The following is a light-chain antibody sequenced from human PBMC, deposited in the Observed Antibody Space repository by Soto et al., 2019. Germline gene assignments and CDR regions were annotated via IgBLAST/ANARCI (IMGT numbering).Light chain of an antibody. Sequence: DIQMTQSPSTLSASVGDRVTITCRASQSISSWLAWYQQKPGKAPKLLIHQASSLESGVPSRFSGSGSGTEFTLTISSLQPDDFATYCCQQYNSYSRTFGQGTKVEIK. V-gene: IGKV1-5*03. J-gene: IGKJ1*01. CDR2: QAS. CDR1: QSISSW. CDR3: QQYNSYSRT.